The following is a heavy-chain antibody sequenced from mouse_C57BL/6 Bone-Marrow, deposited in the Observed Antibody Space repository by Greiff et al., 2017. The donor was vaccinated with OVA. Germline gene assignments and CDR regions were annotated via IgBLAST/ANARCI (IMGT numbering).Heavy chain of an antibody. V-gene: IGHV1-52*01. CDR3: ARGLLPFAY. Sequence: VQLQQPGAELVRPGSSVKLSCKASGYTFTSYWMHWVKQRPIQGLEWIGNIDPSDIETHYNQKFKDKATLTVDKSSSTAYMQLSSLTSEDSAVYYCARGLLPFAYWGQGTLVTVSA. D-gene: IGHD2-3*01. CDR2: IDPSDIET. J-gene: IGHJ3*01. CDR1: GYTFTSYW.